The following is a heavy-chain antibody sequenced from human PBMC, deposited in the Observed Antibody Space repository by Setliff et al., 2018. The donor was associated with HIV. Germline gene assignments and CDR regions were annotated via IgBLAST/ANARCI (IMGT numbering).Heavy chain of an antibody. CDR1: GGIFSRFA. V-gene: IGHV1-45*02. Sequence: PVKVSCKASGGIFSRFAFSWVRQAPGQALEWMGWITPFNGNTNYAQKFQDRVTITRDRSMSTAYMELRSLKSDDTAVYYCARGKTWLRFLDYWGQGTLVTVSS. J-gene: IGHJ4*02. D-gene: IGHD5-12*01. CDR3: ARGKTWLRFLDY. CDR2: ITPFNGNT.